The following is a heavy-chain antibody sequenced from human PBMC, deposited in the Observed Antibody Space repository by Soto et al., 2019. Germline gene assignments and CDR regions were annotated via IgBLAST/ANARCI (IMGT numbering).Heavy chain of an antibody. V-gene: IGHV3-23*01. CDR2: ISGSGFKK. CDR1: GFIFENFG. D-gene: IGHD1-26*01. Sequence: PRGSLRLCCAASGFIFENFGMSWVRQAPGKGLEWISSISGSGFKKYYADSVKGRFTISRDNSKSTVYLELNNLSAEDTAVYHCAKNQGVELVPLATVDWFDPWGQGTVVTVSS. J-gene: IGHJ5*02. CDR3: AKNQGVELVPLATVDWFDP.